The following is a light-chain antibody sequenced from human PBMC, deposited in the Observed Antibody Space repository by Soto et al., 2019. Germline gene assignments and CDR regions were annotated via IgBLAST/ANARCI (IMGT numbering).Light chain of an antibody. J-gene: IGLJ2*01. Sequence: QSVLAQPASVSGSPGQSITIPCTGTSSDVGGYNYVSWYQQHPGKAPKLIIFEVSDRPSGISNRFAGSKSGNMASLTISGLQSEDEADYFCSSYTSTSALVFGGGTKVTVL. CDR3: SSYTSTSALV. V-gene: IGLV2-14*01. CDR1: SSDVGGYNY. CDR2: EVS.